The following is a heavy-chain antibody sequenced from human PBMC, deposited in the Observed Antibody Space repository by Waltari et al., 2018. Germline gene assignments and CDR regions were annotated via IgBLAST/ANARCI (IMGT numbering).Heavy chain of an antibody. CDR3: ARSGFGEPFDAFDI. V-gene: IGHV4-59*01. D-gene: IGHD3-10*01. J-gene: IGHJ3*02. CDR2: IYYSGST. Sequence: QVQLQESGPGLVKPSETLSLTCTVSGGSISSYYWSWIRPPPGKGLEWIGYIYYSGSTNYNPSLKSRVTIAVDTSKNQFSLKLSSVTAADTAVYYCARSGFGEPFDAFDIWGQGTMVTVSS. CDR1: GGSISSYY.